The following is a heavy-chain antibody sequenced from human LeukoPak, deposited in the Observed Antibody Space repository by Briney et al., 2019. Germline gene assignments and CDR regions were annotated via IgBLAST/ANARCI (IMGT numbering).Heavy chain of an antibody. CDR3: ARVMITFGGVIGWYYYYMDV. CDR1: GESFSAYY. V-gene: IGHV4-34*01. J-gene: IGHJ6*03. Sequence: SETLSLTCAVYGESFSAYYWSWIHQAPGKTLEWIGEIHHSGTTNYNPSLKSRVTISVDTSKNQFSLKLSSVTAADTAVYYCARVMITFGGVIGWYYYYMDVWGKGTTVTISS. D-gene: IGHD3-16*02. CDR2: IHHSGTT.